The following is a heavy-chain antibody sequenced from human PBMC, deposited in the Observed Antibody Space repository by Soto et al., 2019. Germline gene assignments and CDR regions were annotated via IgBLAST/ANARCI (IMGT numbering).Heavy chain of an antibody. CDR3: AREGQLWLQGYFDY. CDR1: GFTFSSYW. V-gene: IGHV3-74*01. J-gene: IGHJ4*02. Sequence: EVQLVESGGALVQPGGSLRLSCAASGFTFSSYWMHWVRQAPGKGLVWVSRINSDGSSTSYADSVKGRFTISRDNAKNTLYLQMNSLRAEDTAVYYCAREGQLWLQGYFDYWGQGTLVTVSS. CDR2: INSDGSST. D-gene: IGHD5-18*01.